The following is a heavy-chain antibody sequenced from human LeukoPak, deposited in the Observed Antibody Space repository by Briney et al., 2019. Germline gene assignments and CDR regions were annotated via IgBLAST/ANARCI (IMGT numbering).Heavy chain of an antibody. CDR3: AKDAITGNSIYDPFDI. V-gene: IGHV3-23*01. Sequence: PGGSLRLSCAASGFTFSNYAMTWVRQAPGKGLEWVSTISGSGGNTYYADSVKGRFTISRDNSKNTLFLQVNSLRADDTALYYCAKDAITGNSIYDPFDIWGQGTMVTVSS. CDR2: ISGSGGNT. D-gene: IGHD1-14*01. J-gene: IGHJ3*02. CDR1: GFTFSNYA.